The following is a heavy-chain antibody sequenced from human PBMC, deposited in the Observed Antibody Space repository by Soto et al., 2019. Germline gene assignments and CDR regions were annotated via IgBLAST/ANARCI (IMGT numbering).Heavy chain of an antibody. CDR1: GFTFSSYS. CDR2: ISTSTTYI. CDR3: ANGYSVYYLRSGGIY. Sequence: PGGSLRHSCAASGFTFSSYSMNWVRQAPGKGLEWVSSISTSTTYIYYADSVKGRFTISRDNAKNSLYLQMNSLRAEDTALYYCANGYSVYYLRSGGIYWGQGT. V-gene: IGHV3-21*01. J-gene: IGHJ4*02. D-gene: IGHD5-12*01.